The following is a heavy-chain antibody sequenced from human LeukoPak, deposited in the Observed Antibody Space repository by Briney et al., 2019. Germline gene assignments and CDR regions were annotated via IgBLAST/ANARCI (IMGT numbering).Heavy chain of an antibody. CDR3: ARLFTGPGTYTPYFGMDV. CDR2: IYYSGST. J-gene: IGHJ6*02. CDR1: GGSIRNYC. V-gene: IGHV4-59*08. Sequence: SETLSLTCTVSGGSIRNYCCSWIRQPPGKGLEWVGYIYYSGSTSYNPSLKSRVTISVDASKNQFSLKLSSVTAADTAVYYCARLFTGPGTYTPYFGMDVWGQGTTVTVSS. D-gene: IGHD3-16*01.